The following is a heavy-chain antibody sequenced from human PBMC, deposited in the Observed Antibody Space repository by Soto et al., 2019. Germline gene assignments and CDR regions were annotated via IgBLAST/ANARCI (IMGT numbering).Heavy chain of an antibody. J-gene: IGHJ4*02. CDR2: IYYSGST. CDR1: GGSISSYY. V-gene: IGHV4-59*01. CDR3: ARVLGRNDILTGYYLFDS. Sequence: PSETLSLTCTVSGGSISSYYWSWIRQPPGKGLEWIGYIYYSGSTNYNPSLKSRVTISVDTSKNQFSLKLSSVTAADTAVYYCARVLGRNDILTGYYLFDSWGQGTLVTVSS. D-gene: IGHD3-9*01.